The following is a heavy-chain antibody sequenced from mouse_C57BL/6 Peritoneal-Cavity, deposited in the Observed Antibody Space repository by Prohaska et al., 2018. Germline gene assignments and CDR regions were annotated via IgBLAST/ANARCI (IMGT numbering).Heavy chain of an antibody. CDR3: ARNSGSYYGSSDWYFDV. CDR1: GYTFTDYY. V-gene: IGHV1-84*01. D-gene: IGHD1-1*01. J-gene: IGHJ1*03. CDR2: IYPGRGNT. Sequence: QIQLQQSGPELVKPGASVQISCKASGYTFTDYYINWFNQRPGQGLEWIGWIYPGRGNTKYNEKIKGKATLTVDTYSRTAYMELRSLSSEDCAVYCCARNSGSYYGSSDWYFDVWGTGTTVTVSS.